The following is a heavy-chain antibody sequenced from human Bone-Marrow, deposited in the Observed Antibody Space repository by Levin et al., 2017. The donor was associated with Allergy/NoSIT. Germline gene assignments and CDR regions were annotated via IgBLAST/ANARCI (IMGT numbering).Heavy chain of an antibody. Sequence: GESLKISCAASGFYVSGHYMSWVRQAPGKGLEWVSVIYSGGDTKYTESVKGRFSISRDTSKNTLYLQMNSLRVEDTAVYYCAKCSGWYGKGYFDLWGRGTLVTVSS. CDR1: GFYVSGHY. J-gene: IGHJ2*01. CDR3: AKCSGWYGKGYFDL. D-gene: IGHD6-19*01. CDR2: IYSGGDT. V-gene: IGHV3-53*01.